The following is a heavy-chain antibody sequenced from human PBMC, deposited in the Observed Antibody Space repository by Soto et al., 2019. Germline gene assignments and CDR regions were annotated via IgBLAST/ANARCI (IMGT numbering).Heavy chain of an antibody. Sequence: SETMSLTGDVCVGSDSNYYWCRYHQPPEKGLEWIGEINHSGSTNYNPSLESRVSISVDTSKRQFSLKLYSVTAADTAVYYCARGRVLSHHDFGIDVWDQGTTVTGTS. D-gene: IGHD3-3*01. CDR1: VGSDSNYY. J-gene: IGHJ6*02. CDR3: ARGRVLSHHDFGIDV. CDR2: INHSGST. V-gene: IGHV4-34*01.